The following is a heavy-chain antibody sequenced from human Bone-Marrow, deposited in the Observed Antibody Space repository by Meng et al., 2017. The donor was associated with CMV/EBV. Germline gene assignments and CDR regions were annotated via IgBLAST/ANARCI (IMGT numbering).Heavy chain of an antibody. CDR1: GYSISSGYY. Sequence: SETLSLTCNVSGYSISSGYYWGWIRQPPGKGLEWIGSIYHSGSTSYNPSLKSRVTISVDTSKNQFSLKLSSVTAADTAVYYCARAYSSAGYDFWSGYSYNFDYWGQGTLVTVSS. D-gene: IGHD3-3*01. CDR3: ARAYSSAGYDFWSGYSYNFDY. CDR2: IYHSGST. J-gene: IGHJ4*02. V-gene: IGHV4-38-2*02.